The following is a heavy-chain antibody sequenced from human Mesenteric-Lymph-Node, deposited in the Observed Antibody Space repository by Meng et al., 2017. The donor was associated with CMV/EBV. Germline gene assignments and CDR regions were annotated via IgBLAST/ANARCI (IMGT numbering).Heavy chain of an antibody. J-gene: IGHJ5*02. D-gene: IGHD1-26*01. CDR2: IYYSGST. Sequence: SETLSLTCTVSGGSISSYYWSWIRQPPGKGLEWIGYIYYSGSTNYNPSLKSRVTISVDTSKNQFSLKLSSVTAADTAVYYCARGGPWEGFDPWGQGTLVTVSS. CDR3: ARGGPWEGFDP. V-gene: IGHV4-59*01. CDR1: GGSISSYY.